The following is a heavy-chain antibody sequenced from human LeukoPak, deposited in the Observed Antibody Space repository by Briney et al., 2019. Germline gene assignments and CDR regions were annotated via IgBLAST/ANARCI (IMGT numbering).Heavy chain of an antibody. CDR1: GFTFSSYA. CDR2: ISYDGSNK. J-gene: IGHJ4*02. D-gene: IGHD1-26*01. CDR3: ARDGWENYYFDY. V-gene: IGHV3-30-3*01. Sequence: GGSLRLSCAASGFTFSSYAMHWVRQAPGKGLEWVAVISYDGSNKYYADSVKGRFTISRDNSKNTLYLQMNSLRAEDTAVYYRARDGWENYYFDYWGQGTLVTVFS.